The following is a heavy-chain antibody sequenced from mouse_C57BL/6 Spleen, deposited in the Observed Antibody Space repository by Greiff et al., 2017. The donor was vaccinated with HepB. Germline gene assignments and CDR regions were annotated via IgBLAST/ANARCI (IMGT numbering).Heavy chain of an antibody. CDR1: GFTFTDYY. CDR2: IRNKANGYTT. J-gene: IGHJ2*01. D-gene: IGHD4-1*01. V-gene: IGHV7-3*01. CDR3: ARAELGGINYFDY. Sequence: EVQGVESGGGLVQPGGSLSLSCAASGFTFTDYYMSWVRQPPGKALEWLGFIRNKANGYTTEYSASVKGRFTISRDNSQIILYLQMNALRAEDSATYYCARAELGGINYFDYWGQGTTLTVSS.